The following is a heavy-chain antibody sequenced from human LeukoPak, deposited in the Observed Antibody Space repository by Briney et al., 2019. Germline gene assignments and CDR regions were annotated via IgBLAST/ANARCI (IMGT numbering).Heavy chain of an antibody. CDR1: GFTFSTKS. J-gene: IGHJ4*02. CDR2: ITADSGTT. V-gene: IGHV3-48*02. CDR3: ASRDYFDH. Sequence: GGSLRLSCAVSGFTFSTKSMNWVRQAPGKGLEWVSYITADSGTTYYADSVKGRFTISRDNAKNSLYLQMNSLRDEDTAVYYCASRDYFDHWGQGTLVTVSS.